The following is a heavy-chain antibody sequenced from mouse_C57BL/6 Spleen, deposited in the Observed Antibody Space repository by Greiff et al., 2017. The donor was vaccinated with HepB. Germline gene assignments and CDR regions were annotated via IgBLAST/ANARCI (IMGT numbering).Heavy chain of an antibody. CDR1: GYTFTSYW. CDR2: IDPSDSYT. D-gene: IGHD1-1*01. CDR3: ANYYGRGNWYFDV. V-gene: IGHV1-50*01. Sequence: VQLQQPGAELVKPGASVKLSCKASGYTFTSYWMQWVKQRPGQGLEWIGEIDPSDSYTNYNQKFKGKATLTVDTSSSTAYMQLSSLTSEDSAVYYCANYYGRGNWYFDVWGTGTTVTVSS. J-gene: IGHJ1*03.